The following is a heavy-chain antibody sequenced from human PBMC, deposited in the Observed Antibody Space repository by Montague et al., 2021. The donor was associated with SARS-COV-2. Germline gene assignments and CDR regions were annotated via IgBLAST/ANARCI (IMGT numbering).Heavy chain of an antibody. D-gene: IGHD3-10*01. V-gene: IGHV4-59*01. CDR1: GGSISSYY. J-gene: IGHJ3*02. CDR2: IYYGGST. Sequence: SETLSLTCTVSGGSISSYYWSWIRQPPGKGLEWIGYIYYGGSTNYNPSLKSRVTISLDTSKNQFSLKLNSVTAADTAVYYCARGNYGPDAFDIWGQGTMVTVSS. CDR3: ARGNYGPDAFDI.